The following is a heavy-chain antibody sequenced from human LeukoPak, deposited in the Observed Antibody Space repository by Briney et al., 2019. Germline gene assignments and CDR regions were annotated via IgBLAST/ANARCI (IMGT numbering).Heavy chain of an antibody. J-gene: IGHJ4*02. Sequence: PSETLSLTCTVSGGSISNYYWSWIRQPAGKGLEWIGRIYTSGSTNYNPSLKSRVTMSVDTSKNQFSLELTSVTAADTAVYYCARIGAAGTRYYFDYWSQGTLVTVSS. CDR2: IYTSGST. D-gene: IGHD6-13*01. CDR3: ARIGAAGTRYYFDY. V-gene: IGHV4-4*07. CDR1: GGSISNYY.